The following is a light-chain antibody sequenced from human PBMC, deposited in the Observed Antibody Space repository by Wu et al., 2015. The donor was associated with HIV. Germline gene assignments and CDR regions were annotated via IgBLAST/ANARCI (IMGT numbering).Light chain of an antibody. J-gene: IGKJ1*01. CDR2: GAS. Sequence: EIVLTQSPGTLALSPGERATLSCRASQSVSSSYLAWYLQKPGQAPRLLIHGASSRATDIPDRISGSGSGTDFTLTISRLEPEDFAVYYCQQYGSSPWTFGQGTKVEIK. CDR1: QSVSSSY. V-gene: IGKV3-20*01. CDR3: QQYGSSPWT.